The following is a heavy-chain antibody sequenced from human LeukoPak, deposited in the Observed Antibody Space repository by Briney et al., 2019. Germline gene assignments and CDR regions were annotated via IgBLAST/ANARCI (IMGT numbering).Heavy chain of an antibody. V-gene: IGHV1-2*02. CDR3: ASTSSGYYYVY. D-gene: IGHD3-22*01. J-gene: IGHJ4*02. Sequence: ASVKVSCKASGYTFTGYYMHWVRQAPGQGLEWMGWINPNSGGTNYAQKFQGRVTMTRDTSTSTVYMELSSLRSEDTAVYYCASTSSGYYYVYWGQGTLVTVSS. CDR1: GYTFTGYY. CDR2: INPNSGGT.